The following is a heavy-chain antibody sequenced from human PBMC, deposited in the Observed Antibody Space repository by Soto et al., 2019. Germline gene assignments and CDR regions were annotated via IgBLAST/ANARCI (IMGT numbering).Heavy chain of an antibody. J-gene: IGHJ6*02. CDR3: ARDQGITGTRGCMDV. Sequence: PSETLSLTCTVSGGSISSYYWSWIWQPPGKGLEWIGYIYYSGSTNYNPSLKSRVTISVDTSKNQFSLKLSSVTAADTAVYYCARDQGITGTRGCMDVWGQGTTVTVSS. D-gene: IGHD1-7*01. V-gene: IGHV4-59*01. CDR1: GGSISSYY. CDR2: IYYSGST.